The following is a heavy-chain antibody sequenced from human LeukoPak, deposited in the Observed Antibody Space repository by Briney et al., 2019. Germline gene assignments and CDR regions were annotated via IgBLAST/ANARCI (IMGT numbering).Heavy chain of an antibody. V-gene: IGHV4-4*07. CDR1: GGSIRSFY. Sequence: SETLSLTCTVSGGSIRSFYWSWIRQPAGKGLEWIGRIYSSGSTIHNPSLKSRVTMSVDASKNQFSLKLTSVTAADTAVYYCARGMKQQLWAFDYWGQGTLVTVSS. CDR3: ARGMKQQLWAFDY. J-gene: IGHJ4*02. CDR2: IYSSGST. D-gene: IGHD6-13*01.